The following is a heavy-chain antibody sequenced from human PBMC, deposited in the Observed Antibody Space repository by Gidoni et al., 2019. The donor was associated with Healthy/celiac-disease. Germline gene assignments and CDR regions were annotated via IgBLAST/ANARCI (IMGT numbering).Heavy chain of an antibody. CDR3: AKDPRRDGYRTDFDY. J-gene: IGHJ4*02. V-gene: IGHV3-30*18. Sequence: AQPVASGGGVGPSGSSLRLSFRPPAVTFRRYGMHWVRQAPGKGQEWVAVISYDGSNKYYADSVKGRFTISRDNSKNTLYLKMSSLRAEDTAVYYCAKDPRRDGYRTDFDYWGQGTLVTVSS. CDR1: AVTFRRYG. CDR2: ISYDGSNK. D-gene: IGHD5-12*01.